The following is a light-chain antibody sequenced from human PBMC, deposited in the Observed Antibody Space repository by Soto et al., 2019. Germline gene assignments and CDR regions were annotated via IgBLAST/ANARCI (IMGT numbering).Light chain of an antibody. Sequence: DIQMTQSPCTLSASVGDRVTITCRASQSISSYLAWYQQKPGKAPKVLIYDASSLESGVPSRFSGSASGTEFSLTISSLQPDDSPTYYCQQYKSYWTLGGGTKVEIK. J-gene: IGKJ4*01. CDR1: QSISSY. V-gene: IGKV1-5*01. CDR2: DAS. CDR3: QQYKSYWT.